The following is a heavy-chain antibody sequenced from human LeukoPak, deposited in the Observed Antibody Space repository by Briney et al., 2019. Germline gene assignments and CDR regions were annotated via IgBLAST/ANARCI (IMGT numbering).Heavy chain of an antibody. V-gene: IGHV3-7*04. J-gene: IGHJ4*02. CDR1: GFSFPDYW. Sequence: GGSLRLSCVASGFSFPDYWMTWVRQAPGKGLEWVANIKYDESEKHYVDSVKGRFTISRDDAKNSLYLQMNSLRAEDTAVYYCARVAVAGFDCWGQGTLVTVSS. D-gene: IGHD6-19*01. CDR3: ARVAVAGFDC. CDR2: IKYDESEK.